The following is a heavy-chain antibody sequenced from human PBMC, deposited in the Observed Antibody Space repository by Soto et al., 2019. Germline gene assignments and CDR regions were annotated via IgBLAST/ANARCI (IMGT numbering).Heavy chain of an antibody. CDR3: ARVVDYYDPYYYYGMDV. V-gene: IGHV3-21*01. CDR1: GFTFSNDN. CDR2: ISSSSSYI. Sequence: EVQLVESGGGLVKPGGSLRLSCAASGFTFSNDNMNWVRQAPGKGLEWVSSISSSSSYIYYADSVKGRFTISRDNAKNSLYLQMNSLRAEDTAVYYCARVVDYYDPYYYYGMDVWGQGTTVTVSS. J-gene: IGHJ6*02. D-gene: IGHD3-22*01.